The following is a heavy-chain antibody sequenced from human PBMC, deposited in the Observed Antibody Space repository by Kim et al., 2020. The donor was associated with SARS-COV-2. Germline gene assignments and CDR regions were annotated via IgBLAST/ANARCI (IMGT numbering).Heavy chain of an antibody. J-gene: IGHJ3*02. CDR3: ANTERITMIVVVIFGALDI. V-gene: IGHV3-23*01. D-gene: IGHD3-22*01. Sequence: GRFTISRDNSKNTLYLQMNSLRAEDTAVYYCANTERITMIVVVIFGALDIWGQGTMVTVSS.